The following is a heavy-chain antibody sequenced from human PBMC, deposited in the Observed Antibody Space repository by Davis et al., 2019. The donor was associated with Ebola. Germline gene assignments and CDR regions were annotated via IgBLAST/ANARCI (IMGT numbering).Heavy chain of an antibody. CDR3: ARGALIAAAGTGKDFDY. V-gene: IGHV4-34*01. J-gene: IGHJ4*02. CDR1: GGSFSGYY. Sequence: SETLSLTCAVYGGSFSGYYWSWIRQPPGKGLEWIGEINHSGSTNYNPSLKSRVTISVDKSKNQFSLKLSSVTAADTALYYCARGALIAAAGTGKDFDYWGQGTLVTVSS. CDR2: INHSGST. D-gene: IGHD6-13*01.